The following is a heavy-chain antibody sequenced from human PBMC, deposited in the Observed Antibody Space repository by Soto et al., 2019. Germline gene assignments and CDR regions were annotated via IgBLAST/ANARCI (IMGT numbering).Heavy chain of an antibody. J-gene: IGHJ4*02. CDR2: VSAKSGDT. CDR1: GFSFTSSG. Sequence: ASVKVSCKASGFSFTSSGFNWVRQAPGQGLAWVGWVSAKSGDTKCVDNLQGRVTMTTDTSTNTAYMELRSLTSDDTAVYYCTRAGASDWNYVSTSSWGQGTLVTVSS. CDR3: TRAGASDWNYVSTSS. V-gene: IGHV1-18*04. D-gene: IGHD1-7*01.